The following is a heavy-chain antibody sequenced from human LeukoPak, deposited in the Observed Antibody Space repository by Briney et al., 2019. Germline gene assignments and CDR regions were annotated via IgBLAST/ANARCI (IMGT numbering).Heavy chain of an antibody. V-gene: IGHV4-34*01. Sequence: SETLSLTCAVYGGSFSGYYWSWIRQPPGKGLEWIGEINHSGSTNYNPSLKSRVTISVDTSKNQFSVKLSSVTAADTAVYYCARGQDIVVLWGQGTLVTVSS. CDR2: INHSGST. J-gene: IGHJ4*02. CDR1: GGSFSGYY. CDR3: ARGQDIVVL. D-gene: IGHD2-15*01.